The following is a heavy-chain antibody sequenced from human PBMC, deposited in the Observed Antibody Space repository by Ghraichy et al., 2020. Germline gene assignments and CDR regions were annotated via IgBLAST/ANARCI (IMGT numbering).Heavy chain of an antibody. CDR2: INHSGST. D-gene: IGHD2-21*02. J-gene: IGHJ6*02. Sequence: SETLSLTCAVSGGSFSGYYWSWIRQSPGKGLEWIGEINHSGSTNYNPSLKSRVTISVDTSKNQFSLKLSSVTAADTAVYYCARTHIVVVTAIPKNQYYYYYGMDVWGQGTTVTVPS. V-gene: IGHV4-34*01. CDR3: ARTHIVVVTAIPKNQYYYYYGMDV. CDR1: GGSFSGYY.